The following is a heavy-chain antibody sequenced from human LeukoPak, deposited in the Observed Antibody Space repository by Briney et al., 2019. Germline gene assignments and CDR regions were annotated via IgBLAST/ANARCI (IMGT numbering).Heavy chain of an antibody. J-gene: IGHJ3*02. Sequence: QPGGSLRLSCAASGFTFSSYGMHWVRQAPGKGLEWVAVISYDGSNKYYADSVKGRFTISRDNSKNTLYLQMNSLRAEDTAVYYCAREVLQWLVKNRAFDIWGQGTMVTVSS. CDR2: ISYDGSNK. D-gene: IGHD6-19*01. CDR1: GFTFSSYG. V-gene: IGHV3-30*19. CDR3: AREVLQWLVKNRAFDI.